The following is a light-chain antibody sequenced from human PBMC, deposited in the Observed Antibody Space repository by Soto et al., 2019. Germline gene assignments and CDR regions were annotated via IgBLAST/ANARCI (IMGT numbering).Light chain of an antibody. J-gene: IGKJ5*01. CDR1: QSINRD. CDR2: AAS. Sequence: IQMTQSPFSLSASVGDRVTITCRASQSINRDLNWYQQKPGKAPNLLIYAASSLQSGVPSRFSGSGSGTDFTLTISSLQPEDFATYYCQQSYSTPITFGQGTRREIK. CDR3: QQSYSTPIT. V-gene: IGKV1-39*01.